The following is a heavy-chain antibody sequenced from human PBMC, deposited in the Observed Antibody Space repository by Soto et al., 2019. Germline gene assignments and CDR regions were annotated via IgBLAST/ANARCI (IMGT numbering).Heavy chain of an antibody. J-gene: IGHJ6*02. Sequence: WASVKVSCKASGYTFTGYYMHWVRQAPGQGLEWMGWINPNSGGTNYAQKFQGWVTMTRDTSISTAYMELSRLRSDDTAVYYCARDRGSSSFYYYYGMDVWGQGTTVTVSS. D-gene: IGHD6-6*01. CDR1: GYTFTGYY. CDR2: INPNSGGT. V-gene: IGHV1-2*04. CDR3: ARDRGSSSFYYYYGMDV.